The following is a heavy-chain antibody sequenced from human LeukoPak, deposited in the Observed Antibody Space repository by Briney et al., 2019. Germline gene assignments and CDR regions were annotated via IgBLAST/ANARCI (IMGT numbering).Heavy chain of an antibody. CDR2: IKQDGSEK. CDR1: GFTFSSYW. D-gene: IGHD2-2*01. J-gene: IGHJ6*03. CDR3: ARDGVVVVPAAMGRRSYYYYMDV. V-gene: IGHV3-7*01. Sequence: GGSLRLSCAASGFTFSSYWMSWVRQAPGEGLEWVANIKQDGSEKYYVDSVKGRFTISRDNAKNSLCLQMNTLRAEDTAVYYCARDGVVVVPAAMGRRSYYYYMDVWGKGTTVTVSS.